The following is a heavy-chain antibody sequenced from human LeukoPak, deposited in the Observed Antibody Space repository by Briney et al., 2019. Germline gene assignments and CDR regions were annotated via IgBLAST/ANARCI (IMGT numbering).Heavy chain of an antibody. CDR1: GGSFSGYY. D-gene: IGHD5-12*01. J-gene: IGHJ4*02. CDR3: ARGRRSGYTDY. CDR2: INHSGST. V-gene: IGHV4-34*01. Sequence: PSETLSLTCAVYGGSFSGYYWSWIRQPPGKGLEWIGEINHSGSTNYNPSLKSRVTIPVDTSKNQFSLKLSSVTAADTAVYYCARGRRSGYTDYWGQGTLVTVSS.